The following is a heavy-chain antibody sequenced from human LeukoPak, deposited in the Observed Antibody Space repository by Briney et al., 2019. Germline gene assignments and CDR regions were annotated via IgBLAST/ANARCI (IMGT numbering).Heavy chain of an antibody. CDR1: EFTFSSYA. D-gene: IGHD6-19*01. J-gene: IGHJ3*02. CDR3: AKCMAVADDTFDI. Sequence: PGGSLRLSCAASEFTFSSYAMSWVRQAPGRGLEWVSAISGSGGSTYYADSVKGRFTISRDNSKNTLYQHMNGLRAEDTAVCYCAKCMAVADDTFDIWGQGTMVTVSS. V-gene: IGHV3-23*01. CDR2: ISGSGGST.